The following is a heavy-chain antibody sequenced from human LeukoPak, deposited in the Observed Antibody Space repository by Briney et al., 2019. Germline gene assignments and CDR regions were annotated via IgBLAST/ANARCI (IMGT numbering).Heavy chain of an antibody. CDR3: AKDGTYYYDSSGYRYFDY. J-gene: IGHJ4*02. CDR2: ISGSGGST. V-gene: IGHV3-23*01. D-gene: IGHD3-22*01. CDR1: GFTFSSYA. Sequence: GGSLRLSCAASGFTFSSYAMSWVRQAPGKGLEWVSAISGSGGSTYYADSVKGRFTISRDNSKNTLYLQMNSLRAEDTAVYYCAKDGTYYYDSSGYRYFDYWGQGTLVTVSP.